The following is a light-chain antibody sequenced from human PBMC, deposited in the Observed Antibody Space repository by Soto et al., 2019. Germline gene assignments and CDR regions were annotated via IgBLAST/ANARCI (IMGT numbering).Light chain of an antibody. J-gene: IGKJ1*01. V-gene: IGKV3-11*01. CDR1: QSVSSY. CDR3: QQRSNWPPWT. CDR2: DAS. Sequence: EFVLTQSPATLSLSPGERATLSFWASQSVSSYLAWYQQKPGQAPRLLIYDASNRATGIPARFSGSGSGTDFTLTISSLEPEDFAVYYCQQRSNWPPWTFGQGT.